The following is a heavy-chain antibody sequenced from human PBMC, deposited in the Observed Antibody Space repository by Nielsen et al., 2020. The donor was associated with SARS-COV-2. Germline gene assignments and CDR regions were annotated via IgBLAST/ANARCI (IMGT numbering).Heavy chain of an antibody. J-gene: IGHJ4*02. CDR2: ISSSRSII. V-gene: IGHV3-48*01. Sequence: WIRQPPGKGLEWVSFISSSRSIIYYADSVKGRFTISRDNAKNSLYLQMNSLRAEDTAVYYCARGLIVVPAAMSVYFDYWGQGTLVTVSS. D-gene: IGHD2-2*01. CDR3: ARGLIVVPAAMSVYFDY.